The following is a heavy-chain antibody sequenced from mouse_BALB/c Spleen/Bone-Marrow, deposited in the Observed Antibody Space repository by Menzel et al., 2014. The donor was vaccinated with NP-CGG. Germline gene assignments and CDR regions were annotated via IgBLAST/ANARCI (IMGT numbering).Heavy chain of an antibody. CDR2: INSDGGST. Sequence: EVQVVESGGGLVQPGESLKLSCESNEYEFPSHDMSWVRKTPEKRLELVAAINSDGGSTYYPDTMERRFIISRDNSKXTLYLQMGSLRSEDTAFYYCARHGDYYGSSLFAYWGQGTLVTVSA. CDR3: ARHGDYYGSSLFAY. V-gene: IGHV5-2*01. D-gene: IGHD1-1*01. J-gene: IGHJ3*01. CDR1: EYEFPSHD.